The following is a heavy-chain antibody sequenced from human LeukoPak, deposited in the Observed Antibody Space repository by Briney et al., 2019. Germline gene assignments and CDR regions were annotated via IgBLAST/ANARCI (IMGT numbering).Heavy chain of an antibody. CDR2: ISWNSGMI. CDR1: GFTFDDYA. V-gene: IGHV3-9*01. J-gene: IGHJ1*01. CDR3: ARDPPSFQH. Sequence: GRSLRLSCAASGFTFDDYAMHWVRQAPGKGLEWVSGISWNSGMIGYADSVKGRFTISRDNAKNSLYLQMNSLRAEDTAVYYCARDPPSFQHWGQGTLVTVSS.